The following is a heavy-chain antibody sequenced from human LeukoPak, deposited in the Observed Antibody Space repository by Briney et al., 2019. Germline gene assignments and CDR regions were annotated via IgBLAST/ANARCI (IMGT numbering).Heavy chain of an antibody. CDR1: GGSITSGGYY. Sequence: PSETLSLTCTVSGGSITSGGYYWGWMRQLPGKGLEWIGNIYYSGSTYYNPSLKSRVFISVDTSNHQFSLNLNSVTAADTAVYYCARDPGGYNWFDPWGQGILVTVSS. CDR3: ARDPGGYNWFDP. V-gene: IGHV4-31*03. J-gene: IGHJ5*02. D-gene: IGHD3-16*01. CDR2: IYYSGST.